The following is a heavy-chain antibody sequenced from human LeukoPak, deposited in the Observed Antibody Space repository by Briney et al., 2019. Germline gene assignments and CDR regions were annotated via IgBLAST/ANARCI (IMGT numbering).Heavy chain of an antibody. CDR3: ARDQGGSYYFDY. CDR1: GDSVSSNSAA. V-gene: IGHV6-1*01. D-gene: IGHD1-26*01. Sequence: SQTLSLTCDISGDSVSSNSAAWNWIRQSPSRGLEWLGRTYYRSKWYNDYAASVKSRISINPGTSKNQFSLHLNSVTPEDTAVYYCARDQGGSYYFDYWGQGNLVTVSS. J-gene: IGHJ4*02. CDR2: TYYRSKWYN.